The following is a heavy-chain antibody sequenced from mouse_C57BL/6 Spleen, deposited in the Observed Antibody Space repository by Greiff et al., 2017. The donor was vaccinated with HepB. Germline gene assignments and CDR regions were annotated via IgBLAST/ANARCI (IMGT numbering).Heavy chain of an antibody. D-gene: IGHD1-1*01. CDR2: IYPGDGDT. Sequence: QVQLQQSGAELVKPGASVKISCKASGYAFSSYWMNWVKQRPGKGLEWIGQIYPGDGDTNYNGKFKGKATLTADKSSSTAYMQLSSLTSEDSAVYFCARNPPYGSRDFDYWGQGTTLTVSS. CDR3: ARNPPYGSRDFDY. V-gene: IGHV1-80*01. CDR1: GYAFSSYW. J-gene: IGHJ2*01.